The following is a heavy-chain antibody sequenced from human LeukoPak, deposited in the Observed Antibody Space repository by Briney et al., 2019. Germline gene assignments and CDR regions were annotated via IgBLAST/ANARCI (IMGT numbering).Heavy chain of an antibody. Sequence: GGSLRLSCAASGFIFSNSWMNWVRQAPGKGLDGVGRIKSKTEGYTIDYAVPVKGRFTISRDDSQNTVDLQISRLTAEDIDMYFCTTTYIVASTRKFGDYWGQGTLVVVSS. CDR2: IKSKTEGYTI. D-gene: IGHD5-12*01. CDR3: TTTYIVASTRKFGDY. V-gene: IGHV3-15*01. CDR1: GFIFSNSW. J-gene: IGHJ4*02.